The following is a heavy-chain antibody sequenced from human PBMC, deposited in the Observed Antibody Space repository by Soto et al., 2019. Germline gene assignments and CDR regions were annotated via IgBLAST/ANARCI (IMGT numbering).Heavy chain of an antibody. D-gene: IGHD3-16*01. CDR3: ARAWVTGKGGIDV. V-gene: IGHV1-18*01. CDR1: GYTFTSYG. Sequence: QVQLVQSGAEVKKPGASVKVSCKASGYTFTSYGLSWVRQAPGQGLEWMGWINGYTGNTNYAQKFQGRVTMTTDTSTNTAYLDLWTVISDDTAVYYCARAWVTGKGGIDVWGQGTTVTVSS. CDR2: INGYTGNT. J-gene: IGHJ6*02.